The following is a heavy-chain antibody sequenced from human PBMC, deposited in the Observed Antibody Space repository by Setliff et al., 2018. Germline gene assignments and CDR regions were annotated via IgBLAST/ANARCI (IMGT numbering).Heavy chain of an antibody. D-gene: IGHD4-17*01. CDR3: AREVLSTVVAWDY. Sequence: ASVKVSCKASGYTFTSYGISWLRQAPGQGLEWMGWISANSGDTTFAQKFQGRVTITRDTSNSTDYMDLSRLTSDDTAVYYCAREVLSTVVAWDYWGQGTLVTVSS. CDR2: ISANSGDT. J-gene: IGHJ4*02. V-gene: IGHV1-18*01. CDR1: GYTFTSYG.